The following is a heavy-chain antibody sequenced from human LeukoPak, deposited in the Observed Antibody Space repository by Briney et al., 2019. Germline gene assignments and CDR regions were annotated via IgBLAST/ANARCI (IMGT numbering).Heavy chain of an antibody. CDR2: IYTSGST. V-gene: IGHV4-61*02. Sequence: SETLSLTCTVSGNSISSGDNYWSWIRQPAGKGLEWIGRIYTSGSTHYNPSLKSRVTISGDTSKNQFSLRLSSVTAAHTAVYYCARASYSYDINGWVPFDYWGQGTLVTVSS. CDR3: ARASYSYDINGWVPFDY. J-gene: IGHJ4*02. D-gene: IGHD3-22*01. CDR1: GNSISSGDNY.